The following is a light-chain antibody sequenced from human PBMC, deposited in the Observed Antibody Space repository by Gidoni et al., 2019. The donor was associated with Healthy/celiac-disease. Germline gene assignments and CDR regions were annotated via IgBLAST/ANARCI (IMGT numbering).Light chain of an antibody. J-gene: IGKJ4*01. CDR3: QQCYSTPRLT. CDR2: AAS. V-gene: IGKV1-39*01. Sequence: DIQMTQSPSSLSASVGDRVTITCMASQSISSYLNWYQQKPGKAPKLLIYAASSLQSGVTSRFSGSGSGTDFTLTISSLQPEDFATYYCQQCYSTPRLTFGGGTKVEIK. CDR1: QSISSY.